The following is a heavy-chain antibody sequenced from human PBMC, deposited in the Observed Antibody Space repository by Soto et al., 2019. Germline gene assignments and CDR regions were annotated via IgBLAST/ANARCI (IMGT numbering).Heavy chain of an antibody. Sequence: PGGSLRLSCAASGFTFISYWMSWVLQAPWKGLEWVANIKQDGSEKYYVDSVKGRLTISRDNAKNSLYLQMNSLRAEDTAVYYCARDHYDFWSRSHDYWGHGSRVTVSS. CDR2: IKQDGSEK. V-gene: IGHV3-7*01. CDR1: GFTFISYW. CDR3: ARDHYDFWSRSHDY. J-gene: IGHJ4*01. D-gene: IGHD3-3*01.